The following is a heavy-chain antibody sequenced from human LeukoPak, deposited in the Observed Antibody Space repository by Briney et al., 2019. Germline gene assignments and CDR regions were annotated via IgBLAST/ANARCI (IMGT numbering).Heavy chain of an antibody. CDR3: ARAGHIAAAGTVDY. J-gene: IGHJ4*02. Sequence: ASVKVSCKASGYTFTSYYMHWVRQAPGQGREWMGWINPNSGGTNYAQKFQGRVTMTRDTSISTAYMELSRLRADDTAVYYCARAGHIAAAGTVDYWGQGTLVTVSS. D-gene: IGHD6-13*01. CDR1: GYTFTSYY. CDR2: INPNSGGT. V-gene: IGHV1-2*02.